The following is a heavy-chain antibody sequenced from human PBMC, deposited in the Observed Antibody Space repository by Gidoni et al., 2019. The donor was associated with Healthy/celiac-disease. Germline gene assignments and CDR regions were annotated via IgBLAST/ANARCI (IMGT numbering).Heavy chain of an antibody. V-gene: IGHV3-21*01. J-gene: IGHJ3*02. CDR1: GFPFSSAS. CDR2: FSSRSSYI. CDR3: SRDRAYCGGDCYSGLDAFDI. D-gene: IGHD2-21*02. Sequence: EVQLVESGGGLVKPGGSLRLSCAASGFPFSSASMNWVRQAPGKGLELVSSFSSRSSYIYYADSVKGRFTISRDNAKISLYLQMNSLRAEDTAVYYCSRDRAYCGGDCYSGLDAFDIWGQGTMVTVSS.